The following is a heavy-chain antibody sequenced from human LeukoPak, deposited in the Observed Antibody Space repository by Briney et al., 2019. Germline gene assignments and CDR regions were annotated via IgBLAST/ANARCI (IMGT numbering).Heavy chain of an antibody. CDR1: GYTFTGYY. Sequence: ASVKVSCKASGYTFTGYYMHWVRQAPGQGLEWMGWMNPNSGNTGYAQKFQGRVTMTRNTSISTAYMELSSLRSEDTAVYYCARVPPRYFDWLLSNWYFDLWGRGTLVTVSS. D-gene: IGHD3-9*01. CDR3: ARVPPRYFDWLLSNWYFDL. J-gene: IGHJ2*01. CDR2: MNPNSGNT. V-gene: IGHV1-8*02.